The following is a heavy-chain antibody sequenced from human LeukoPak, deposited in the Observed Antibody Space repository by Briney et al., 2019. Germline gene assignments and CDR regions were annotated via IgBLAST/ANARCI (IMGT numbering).Heavy chain of an antibody. D-gene: IGHD2-21*01. Sequence: GGSLRLSCAASGFIFSPYTMHWVRQAPGKGLEWVALISYDGTDKYYADSVRGRFTISRDNSKNTLYLQTNSLRTEDTAVYYCARGSIDWQAVAFDCWGQGTLVTVSS. V-gene: IGHV3-30*04. CDR3: ARGSIDWQAVAFDC. J-gene: IGHJ4*02. CDR1: GFIFSPYT. CDR2: ISYDGTDK.